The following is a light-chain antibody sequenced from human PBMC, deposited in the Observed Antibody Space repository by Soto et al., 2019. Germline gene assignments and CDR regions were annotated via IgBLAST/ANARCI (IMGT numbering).Light chain of an antibody. CDR2: ETS. Sequence: QAVVTQEPSLTVSPGGTVTLTCGSSTGAVTSGHYPYWFQQKPGQAPRTLIYETSKKHSWTPARFSGSLLGVKAALTLSGAQPEDEADYYCWLSYSGSSGIIGGGTKLTVL. CDR3: WLSYSGSSGI. CDR1: TGAVTSGHY. V-gene: IGLV7-46*01. J-gene: IGLJ2*01.